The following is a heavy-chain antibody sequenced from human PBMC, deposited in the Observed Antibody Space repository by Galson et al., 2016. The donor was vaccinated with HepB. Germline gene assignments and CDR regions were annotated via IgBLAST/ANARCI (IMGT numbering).Heavy chain of an antibody. Sequence: SLRLSCAASGFTFSTYSMNWVRQAPGKGLEWVSYISSGSSTISYADSVKGRFTISRDNAKNSLYLQMNSLRDEDTAVYYCARGWYSNPSPCFDYWGQGTLVTVSS. CDR2: ISSGSSTI. D-gene: IGHD6-13*01. V-gene: IGHV3-48*02. CDR3: ARGWYSNPSPCFDY. CDR1: GFTFSTYS. J-gene: IGHJ4*02.